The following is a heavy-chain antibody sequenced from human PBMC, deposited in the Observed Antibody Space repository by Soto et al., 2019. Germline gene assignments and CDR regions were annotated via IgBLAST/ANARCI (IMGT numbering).Heavy chain of an antibody. V-gene: IGHV3-48*02. Sequence: GGSLRLSCAASGFTFSSYSMNWVRQAPGKGLEWVSYISSSSSTIYYADSVKGRFTISRDNAKNSLYLQMNSLRDEDTAVYYCARDPINWKPYYYYGMDVWGQGTTVTVSS. CDR3: ARDPINWKPYYYYGMDV. CDR1: GFTFSSYS. J-gene: IGHJ6*02. D-gene: IGHD1-1*01. CDR2: ISSSSSTI.